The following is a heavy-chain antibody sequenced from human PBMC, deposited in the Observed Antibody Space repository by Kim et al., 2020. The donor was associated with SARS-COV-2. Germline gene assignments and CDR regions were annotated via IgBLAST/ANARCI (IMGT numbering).Heavy chain of an antibody. CDR2: FDPEDGET. V-gene: IGHV1-24*01. J-gene: IGHJ5*02. Sequence: ASVKVSCKVSGYTLTELSMHWVRQAPGKGLEWMGGFDPEDGETIYAQKFQGRVTMTEDTSTDTAYMELSSLRSEDTAVYYCATGRFGSGWYGGSVSNWFDPGAREPWSPSPQ. CDR1: GYTLTELS. D-gene: IGHD6-19*01. CDR3: ATGRFGSGWYGGSVSNWFDP.